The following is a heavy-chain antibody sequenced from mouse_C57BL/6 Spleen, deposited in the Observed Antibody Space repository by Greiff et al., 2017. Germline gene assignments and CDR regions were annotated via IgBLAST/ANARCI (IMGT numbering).Heavy chain of an antibody. D-gene: IGHD1-1*01. Sequence: VQLQQSGAELVRPGASVTLSCKASGYTFTDYEMHWVKQTPVHGLEWIGAIDPETGGTAYNQKFKGKAILTADKSSSTAYMELRSLTSEDSAVYYCESYYYGSSHYYAMDYWGQGTSVTVSS. J-gene: IGHJ4*01. CDR1: GYTFTDYE. CDR3: ESYYYGSSHYYAMDY. V-gene: IGHV1-15*01. CDR2: IDPETGGT.